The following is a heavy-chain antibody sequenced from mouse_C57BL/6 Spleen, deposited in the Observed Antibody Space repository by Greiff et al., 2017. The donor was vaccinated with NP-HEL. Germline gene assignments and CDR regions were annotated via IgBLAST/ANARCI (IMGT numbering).Heavy chain of an antibody. CDR1: GFTFSSYA. D-gene: IGHD1-1*01. J-gene: IGHJ2*01. V-gene: IGHV5-9-1*02. CDR2: ISSGGDYI. Sequence: EVQLVESGEGLVKPGGSLKLSCAASGFTFSSYAMSWVRQTPEKRLEWVAYISSGGDYIYYADTVKGRFTISRDNARNTLHLQMSSLKSEDTAMYYCTSALYYGNFDYWGQGTTLTVSS. CDR3: TSALYYGNFDY.